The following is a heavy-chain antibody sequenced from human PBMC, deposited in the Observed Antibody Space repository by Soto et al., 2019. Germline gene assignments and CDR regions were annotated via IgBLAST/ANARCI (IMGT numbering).Heavy chain of an antibody. CDR2: INSDGTRT. J-gene: IGHJ4*02. D-gene: IGHD3-10*01. V-gene: IGHV3-74*01. Sequence: GGSLRLSCATSGFTFSRDWMHWVRQAPGKGLVWVSRINSDGTRTNYADYAMGRFTISRDNAKNTLYLQMNSLRAGDTAVYFCARGALGNYYQDSWGQGTPVTVSS. CDR1: GFTFSRDW. CDR3: ARGALGNYYQDS.